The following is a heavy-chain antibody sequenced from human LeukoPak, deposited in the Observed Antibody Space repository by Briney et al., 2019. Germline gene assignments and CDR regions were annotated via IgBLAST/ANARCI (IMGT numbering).Heavy chain of an antibody. CDR2: ISGSGGST. V-gene: IGHV3-23*01. Sequence: PGGSLRLSCAASGFTFSSYAMSWVRQAPGKGLGWVSAISGSGGSTYYADSVKGRFTISRDNAKNSLYLQMNSLRAEDTAVYYCAKDATPALGTVYMDVWGKGTTVTISS. CDR1: GFTFSSYA. J-gene: IGHJ6*03. CDR3: AKDATPALGTVYMDV. D-gene: IGHD6-13*01.